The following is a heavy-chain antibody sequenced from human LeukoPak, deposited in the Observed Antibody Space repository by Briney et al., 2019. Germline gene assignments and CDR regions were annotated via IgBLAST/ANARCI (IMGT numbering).Heavy chain of an antibody. D-gene: IGHD3-16*02. CDR3: ARARAYDYVWGSYRSPNYFDY. CDR2: IYHSGST. V-gene: IGHV4-4*02. J-gene: IGHJ4*02. CDR1: GGSISSSNW. Sequence: SETLSLTCAVSGGSISSSNWWSWVRPPPGKGLEWIGEIYHSGSTNYNPSLKSRVTISVDTSKNQFSLKLSSVTAADTAVYYCARARAYDYVWGSYRSPNYFDYWGQGTLVTVSS.